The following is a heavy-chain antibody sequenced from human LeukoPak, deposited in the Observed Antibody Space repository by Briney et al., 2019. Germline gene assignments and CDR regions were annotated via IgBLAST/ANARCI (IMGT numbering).Heavy chain of an antibody. J-gene: IGHJ4*02. CDR1: GFTFSSYA. V-gene: IGHV3-23*01. CDR2: ISGSGGST. D-gene: IGHD2-2*01. CDR3: AKESAGGIVVVPAATFDY. Sequence: PGGSLRLSCAASGFTFSSYAMSWVRQAPGKGLEWVSAISGSGGSTYYADSVKGRFTISRDNSKNTLYLQMNSLRAEDTAVYYCAKESAGGIVVVPAATFDYWGQGTLVTVSS.